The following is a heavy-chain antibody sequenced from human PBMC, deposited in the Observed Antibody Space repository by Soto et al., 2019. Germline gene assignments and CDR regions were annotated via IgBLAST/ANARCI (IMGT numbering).Heavy chain of an antibody. V-gene: IGHV4-59*01. J-gene: IGHJ4*02. CDR3: ARGNKDYTAMELFDY. CDR2: IYYSGST. Sequence: QVQLQESGPGLVKPSETLSLTCTVSGGSISSYYWSWIRQPPGKGLEWIGYIYYSGSTNYNPSLKSRVTISVDTSKNQFSLKLSSVTAADTAVYYCARGNKDYTAMELFDYWGQGTLVTVSS. D-gene: IGHD5-18*01. CDR1: GGSISSYY.